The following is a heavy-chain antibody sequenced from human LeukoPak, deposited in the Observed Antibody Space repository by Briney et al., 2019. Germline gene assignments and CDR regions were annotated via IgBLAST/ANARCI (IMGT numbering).Heavy chain of an antibody. CDR2: INPSGGST. J-gene: IGHJ5*02. V-gene: IGHV1-46*01. Sequence: ASVKVSCKASGYTFTSYYMHWVRQAPGQGLGWMGIINPSGGSTSYAQKFQGRVTMTRDTSTSTVYMELSSLRSEDTAVYYCARDASVDTAMAHNWFDPWGQGTLVTVSS. D-gene: IGHD5-18*01. CDR1: GYTFTSYY. CDR3: ARDASVDTAMAHNWFDP.